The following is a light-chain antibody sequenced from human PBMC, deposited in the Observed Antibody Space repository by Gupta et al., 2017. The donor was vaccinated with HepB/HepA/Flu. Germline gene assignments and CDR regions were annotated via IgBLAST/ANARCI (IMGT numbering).Light chain of an antibody. V-gene: IGLV7-43*01. Sequence: QIVLLQEPSVTVPPGGTVTFPCASNTGAFTNSHSPNSFRQVPGQPPTPLIYASMTKHSWTPALFFASHIGGRAVLTLTNVQTTDEAEYYCLHSFGGLWVFGGGTQLTVL. CDR1: TGAFTNSHS. CDR2: ASM. J-gene: IGLJ3*02. CDR3: LHSFGGLWV.